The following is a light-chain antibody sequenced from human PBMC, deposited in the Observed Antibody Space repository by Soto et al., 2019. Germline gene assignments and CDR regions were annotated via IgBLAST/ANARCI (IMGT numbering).Light chain of an antibody. J-gene: IGLJ1*01. CDR3: QSYDSSLSGYV. V-gene: IGLV1-40*01. CDR1: SSNIGAGYD. CDR2: GNN. Sequence: QSVLTPPPSVSGAPGQRVTVSCTGSSSNIGAGYDVHWYQQLSGTAPKLLIHGNNNRPSEDPRRFSGTNPGTSASPAITSLQGEDEADYYCQSYDSSLSGYVFGKGTKVTVL.